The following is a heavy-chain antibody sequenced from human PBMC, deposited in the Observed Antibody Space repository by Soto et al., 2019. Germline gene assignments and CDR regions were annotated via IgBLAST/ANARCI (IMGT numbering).Heavy chain of an antibody. J-gene: IGHJ6*02. CDR3: ATGAYCSGGSCSDYYYYYYGMDL. Sequence: SVKVSCKTSGFTFRSSAVQWVRQARGQRLEWIGWLVVGTGNTNYAQKFQQRVTISSDRSTNTVSMELSSLTSEDTAVYYCATGAYCSGGSCSDYYYYYYGMDLWG. V-gene: IGHV1-58*01. CDR1: GFTFRSSA. CDR2: LVVGTGNT. D-gene: IGHD2-15*01.